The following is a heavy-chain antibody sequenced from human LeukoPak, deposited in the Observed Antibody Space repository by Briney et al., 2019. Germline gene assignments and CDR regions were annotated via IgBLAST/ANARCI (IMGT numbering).Heavy chain of an antibody. CDR2: IYHSGRT. V-gene: IGHV4-4*02. D-gene: IGHD2-15*01. CDR3: ARAPGYCSGGSCGLDY. CDR1: GGSISSSNW. J-gene: IGHJ4*02. Sequence: SETLSLTCAVSGGSISSSNWWSWVRQPPGKGLEWIGEIYHSGRTNYNPSLKSRVTISVDKSKNQFTLKLSSVTAADTAVYYCARAPGYCSGGSCGLDYWGQGTLVTVSS.